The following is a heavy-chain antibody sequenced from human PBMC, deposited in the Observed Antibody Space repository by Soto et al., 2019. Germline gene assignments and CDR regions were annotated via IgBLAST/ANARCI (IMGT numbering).Heavy chain of an antibody. CDR1: GFTFRNFV. CDR2: ISYAGNNI. V-gene: IGHV3-30*18. Sequence: GGSLRLSCAASGFTFRNFVMHWVRQAPGKGLEWVAVISYAGNNIYYADSVKGRFTISRDNSGNTLYLEMSSLRGEDTAVYYCAKVQSSISPSGSGMVVWGQGTTVTVYS. D-gene: IGHD3-3*01. J-gene: IGHJ6*02. CDR3: AKVQSSISPSGSGMVV.